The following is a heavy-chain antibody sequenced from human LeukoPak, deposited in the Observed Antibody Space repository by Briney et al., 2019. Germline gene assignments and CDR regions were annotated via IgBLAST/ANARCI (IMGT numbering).Heavy chain of an antibody. CDR1: GYTFTGYY. V-gene: IGHV1-2*02. CDR2: INPNSGGT. CDR3: ARDLAVSGELLQVY. Sequence: ASVEVSCKASGYTFTGYYMHWVRQAPGQGPEWMGWINPNSGGTNYAQKFQGRVTMTRDTSISTAYMELSRLRSDDTAVYYCARDLAVSGELLQVYWGQGTLVTVSS. J-gene: IGHJ4*02. D-gene: IGHD1-26*01.